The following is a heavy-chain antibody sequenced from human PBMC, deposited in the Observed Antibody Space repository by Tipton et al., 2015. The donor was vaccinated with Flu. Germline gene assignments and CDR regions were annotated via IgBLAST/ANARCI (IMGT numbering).Heavy chain of an antibody. Sequence: LRLSCTVSGGSINRSHYYWGWIRQPPGKGLEWIGSIYHSGSTFYHPSLKSRVTISVDTSKNQISLKLSSVTAADTAVYYCARYPESNYHWFGPWGQGALVTVPS. J-gene: IGHJ5*02. D-gene: IGHD4-11*01. CDR3: ARYPESNYHWFGP. V-gene: IGHV4-39*07. CDR1: GGSINRSHYY. CDR2: IYHSGST.